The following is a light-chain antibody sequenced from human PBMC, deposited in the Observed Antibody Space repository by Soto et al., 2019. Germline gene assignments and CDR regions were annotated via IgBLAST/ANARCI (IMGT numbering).Light chain of an antibody. CDR1: RSDVGGYNF. CDR3: CSYLGSSALVV. CDR2: DVN. J-gene: IGLJ2*01. Sequence: QSALTQPASVSGSPGQSIAISCTGTRSDVGGYNFVSWYQQHPGKAPQLMIYDVNIRPSGVSHRFSGSKSGNTASLTISGLQAEDESDYYCCSYLGSSALVVFGGGTKLTVL. V-gene: IGLV2-14*03.